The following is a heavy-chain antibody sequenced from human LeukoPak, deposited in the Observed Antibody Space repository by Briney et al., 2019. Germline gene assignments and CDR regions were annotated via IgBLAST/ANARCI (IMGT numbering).Heavy chain of an antibody. V-gene: IGHV3-53*05. J-gene: IGHJ4*02. D-gene: IGHD3-10*01. CDR3: ARGRGMVRGVFDY. CDR1: GFTASSNY. CDR2: IYSGGST. Sequence: GGSLRLSCAASGFTASSNYMSWVPQAPGKGLEWGSVIYSGGSTYYADSVQGRFTISRDNSKNTLYLQMNSLRAEDTAVYYWARGRGMVRGVFDYWGQGTLVTVSS.